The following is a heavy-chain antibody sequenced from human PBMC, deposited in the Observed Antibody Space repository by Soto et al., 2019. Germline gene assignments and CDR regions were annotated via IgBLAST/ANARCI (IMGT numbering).Heavy chain of an antibody. J-gene: IGHJ4*02. V-gene: IGHV3-74*01. CDR1: GFTFSSYW. CDR2: INSDGSSA. CDR3: ARDPSNTIDY. Sequence: EVQLVESGGGLVQPGGSLRLSCAASGFTFSSYWMHWVRQAPGKGLVWVSRINSDGSSARYADSVKGRFTISRDNAKDTLYLEMNSLRVEDTAVYYCARDPSNTIDYWGQGSLVTVSS.